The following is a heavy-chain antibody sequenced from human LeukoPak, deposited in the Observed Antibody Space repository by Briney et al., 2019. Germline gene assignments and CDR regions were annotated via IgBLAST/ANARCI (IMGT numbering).Heavy chain of an antibody. D-gene: IGHD6-19*01. Sequence: PGGSLRLSRAASGFTFSSYSMNSVRQAPGKGLEWVSSISSSSSYIYYADSVKGRFTISRDNAKNSLYLQMNSLRAEDTAVYYCARDGGVGRIAVAGTFDYWGQGTLVTVSS. CDR2: ISSSSSYI. CDR1: GFTFSSYS. V-gene: IGHV3-21*01. J-gene: IGHJ4*02. CDR3: ARDGGVGRIAVAGTFDY.